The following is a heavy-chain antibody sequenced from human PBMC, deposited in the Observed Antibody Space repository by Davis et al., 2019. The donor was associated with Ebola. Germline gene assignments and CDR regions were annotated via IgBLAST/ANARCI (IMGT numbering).Heavy chain of an antibody. CDR1: GYTFTSYG. CDR3: ARDRASYYGSGLGWYFDL. V-gene: IGHV1-18*01. J-gene: IGHJ2*01. D-gene: IGHD3-10*01. CDR2: ISAYNGNT. Sequence: AASVKVSCKASGYTFTSYGFSWVRQAPGQGLEWKGWISAYNGNTNYAQKFQGRVTMTTDKSTSTAYMELRSLRSDDTAVYYCARDRASYYGSGLGWYFDLWGRGTLVTVSS.